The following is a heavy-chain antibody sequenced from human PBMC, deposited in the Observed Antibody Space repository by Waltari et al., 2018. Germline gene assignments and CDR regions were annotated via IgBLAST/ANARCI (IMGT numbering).Heavy chain of an antibody. CDR1: GFTFDDYA. D-gene: IGHD3-3*01. CDR2: ISWNSGSI. CDR3: APGSGYDAFDI. V-gene: IGHV3-9*01. Sequence: EVQLVESGGGLVQPGRSLRLSCAASGFTFDDYAMHWVRQAPGKGLEWVSGISWNSGSIGYADSVKGRFTISRDNAKNSLYLQMNSLRAEDTALYYCAPGSGYDAFDIWGQGTMVTVSS. J-gene: IGHJ3*02.